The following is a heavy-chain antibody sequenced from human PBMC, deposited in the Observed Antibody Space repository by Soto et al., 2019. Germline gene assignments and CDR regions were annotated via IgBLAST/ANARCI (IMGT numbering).Heavy chain of an antibody. Sequence: GGSLRLSCAASGFTFSSYGMHWVRQAPGKGLEWVAVIWYDGSNKYYADSVKGRFTISRDNSKNTLYLQMNSLRAEDTAVYYCARDTSAYYYGPGPGGMDVWGQGTTVTVSS. J-gene: IGHJ6*02. D-gene: IGHD3-10*01. V-gene: IGHV3-33*01. CDR2: IWYDGSNK. CDR3: ARDTSAYYYGPGPGGMDV. CDR1: GFTFSSYG.